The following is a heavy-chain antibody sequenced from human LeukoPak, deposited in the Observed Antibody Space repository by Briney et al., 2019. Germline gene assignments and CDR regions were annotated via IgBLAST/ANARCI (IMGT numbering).Heavy chain of an antibody. D-gene: IGHD1-26*01. J-gene: IGHJ3*02. Sequence: ASVKVSCKASGGTFSSYAISWVRQAPGQGVEWMGGIIPIFGTANYAQKFQGRVTITTDESTSTAYVELSSLRSEDTAVYYCARKKGAVDAFDIWGQGTMVTVSS. CDR2: IIPIFGTA. CDR1: GGTFSSYA. V-gene: IGHV1-69*05. CDR3: ARKKGAVDAFDI.